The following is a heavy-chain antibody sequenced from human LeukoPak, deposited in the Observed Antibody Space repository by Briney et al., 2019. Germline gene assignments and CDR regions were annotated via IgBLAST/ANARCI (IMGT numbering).Heavy chain of an antibody. V-gene: IGHV3-30*04. D-gene: IGHD1-7*01. CDR1: GFTFSSYA. CDR3: AKVSGAYITGTTSWFDP. CDR2: ISYDGSNK. J-gene: IGHJ5*02. Sequence: GRSLRLSCAAPGFTFSSYAMHWVRQAPGKGLEWVAVISYDGSNKYYADSVKGRFTISRDNSKNTLYLQMNSLRAEDTAVYYCAKVSGAYITGTTSWFDPWGQGTLVTVSS.